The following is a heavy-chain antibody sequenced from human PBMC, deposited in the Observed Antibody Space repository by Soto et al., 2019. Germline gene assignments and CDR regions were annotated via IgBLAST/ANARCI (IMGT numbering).Heavy chain of an antibody. D-gene: IGHD7-27*01. V-gene: IGHV3-11*01. CDR1: GFIMSGYY. J-gene: IGHJ4*02. CDR2: ISSSGTTI. CDR3: ERVWAYLDH. Sequence: PGGSLRLSCVASGFIMSGYYMSWIRQGPGQGLEWLAYISSSGTTIAYADSVRGRFTISRDNAKNSLYLQMNSLEADDTAVYYCERVWAYLDHWGQGTPVTVS.